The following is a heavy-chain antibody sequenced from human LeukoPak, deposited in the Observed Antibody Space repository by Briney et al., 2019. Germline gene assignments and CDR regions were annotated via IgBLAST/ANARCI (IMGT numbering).Heavy chain of an antibody. J-gene: IGHJ4*02. CDR1: GFTFSSYG. V-gene: IGHV3-30*18. CDR2: ISYDGSNK. Sequence: PGGSLRLSCAASGFTFSSYGMHWVRQAPGKGLEWVAVISYDGSNKYYADSVKGRFTISRDNSKSTLYLQMNSLRAEDTAVYYCAKDRVLRYFDWPTDYWGQGTLVTVSS. D-gene: IGHD3-9*01. CDR3: AKDRVLRYFDWPTDY.